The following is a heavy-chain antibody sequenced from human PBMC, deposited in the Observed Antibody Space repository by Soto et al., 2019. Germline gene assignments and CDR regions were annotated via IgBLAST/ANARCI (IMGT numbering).Heavy chain of an antibody. CDR2: ISYDGSNK. V-gene: IGHV3-30-3*01. Sequence: QVQLVESGGGVVQPGRSLRLSCAASGFTFSSYAMHWVRQAPGKGLEWVAVISYDGSNKYYADSVKGRFTISRDNSKNTLYLQMNSLRAEDTAVYHCARPRYCSGGSCRLRGYSYGYMWGQGTLVTVSS. J-gene: IGHJ4*02. D-gene: IGHD2-15*01. CDR1: GFTFSSYA. CDR3: ARPRYCSGGSCRLRGYSYGYM.